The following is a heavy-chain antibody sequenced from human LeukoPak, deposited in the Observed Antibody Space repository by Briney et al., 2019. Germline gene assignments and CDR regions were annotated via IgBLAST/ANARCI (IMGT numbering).Heavy chain of an antibody. J-gene: IGHJ4*02. CDR1: GYTFTGYY. CDR2: INPNSGGT. V-gene: IGHV1-2*02. D-gene: IGHD3-22*01. CDR3: ARGYYYDSSTSDY. Sequence: ASVKVSCKSSGYTFTGYYMHWVRQAPGQGLEWMGWINPNSGGTNYAQKFQGRVTMTRDTSISTAYMELSRLRSDDTAVYYCARGYYYDSSTSDYWGQGTLVTVSS.